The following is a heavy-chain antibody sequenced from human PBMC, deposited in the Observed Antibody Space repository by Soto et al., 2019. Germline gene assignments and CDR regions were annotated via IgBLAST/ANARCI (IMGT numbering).Heavy chain of an antibody. CDR2: MNPNSGNT. CDR1: GYTFTSYD. Sequence: ASVKVSCKASGYTFTSYDINWVRQATGQGLEWMGWMNPNSGNTGYAQKFQGRVTMTRNTSISTAYMELSSLRSEDTAVYYCADAARYKCASWLEVSVWFDPWGRGTLVTVSS. J-gene: IGHJ5*02. D-gene: IGHD1-20*01. CDR3: ADAARYKCASWLEVSVWFDP. V-gene: IGHV1-8*01.